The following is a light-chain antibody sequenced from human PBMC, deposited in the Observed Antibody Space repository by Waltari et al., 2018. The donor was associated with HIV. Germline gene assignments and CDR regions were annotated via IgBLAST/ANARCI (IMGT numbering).Light chain of an antibody. J-gene: IGKJ3*01. CDR2: SAS. V-gene: IGKV1-39*01. CDR3: PQSYSIPLT. CDR1: QSISSK. Sequence: DIQMTQSPSSLSASVGDRVTMTCRASQSISSKLNWYQQRPGKAPDLLIYSASTLKSGVPSRFSGSGSGTDFTLTISSLQTEDFVTYYCPQSYSIPLTFGPGTKVEI.